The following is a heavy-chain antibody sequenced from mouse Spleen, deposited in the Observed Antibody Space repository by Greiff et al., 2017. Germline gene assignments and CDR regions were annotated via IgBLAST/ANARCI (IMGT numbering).Heavy chain of an antibody. CDR2: IDPSDSYT. Sequence: QVQLQQSGAELVMPGASVKLSCKASGYTFTSYWMHWVKQRPGQGLEWIGEIDPSDSYTNYNQKFKGKATLTVDKSSSTAYMQLSSLTSEDSAVYYCANLDYWGQGTTLTVSS. J-gene: IGHJ2*01. CDR1: GYTFTSYW. V-gene: IGHV1-69*01. CDR3: ANLDY.